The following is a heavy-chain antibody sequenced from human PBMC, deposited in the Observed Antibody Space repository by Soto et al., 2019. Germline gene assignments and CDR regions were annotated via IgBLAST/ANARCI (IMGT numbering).Heavy chain of an antibody. CDR3: ARGAGGVYYYYMDV. D-gene: IGHD3-10*01. J-gene: IGHJ6*03. CDR2: IYSGGST. CDR1: GFTVSSNY. V-gene: IGHV3-53*01. Sequence: PGGSLRLSCAASGFTVSSNYMSWVRQAPGKGLEWVSVIYSGGSTYYADSVKGRFTISRDNSKNTLYLQMNSLRAEDTAVYYCARGAGGVYYYYMDVWGKGTTVTVSS.